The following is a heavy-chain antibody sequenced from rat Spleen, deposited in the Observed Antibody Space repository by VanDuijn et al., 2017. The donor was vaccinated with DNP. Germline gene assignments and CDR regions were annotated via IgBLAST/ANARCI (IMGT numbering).Heavy chain of an antibody. D-gene: IGHD1-11*01. CDR2: INKDSSTI. V-gene: IGHV4-2*01. CDR1: GFKLNDYW. J-gene: IGHJ3*01. Sequence: EVKLVESGGGLVQPGRSLKLSCAVSGFKLNDYWMGWVRQAPGKGLEWIGEINKDSSTINYTPSLKGKFTISRDNAKNTLYLQMSKLGSEDTAIYYCARAGWHGWLAYWGQGTLVTVSS. CDR3: ARAGWHGWLAY.